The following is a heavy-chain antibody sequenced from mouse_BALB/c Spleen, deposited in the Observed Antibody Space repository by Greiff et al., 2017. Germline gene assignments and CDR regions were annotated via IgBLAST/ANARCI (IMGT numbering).Heavy chain of an antibody. CDR2: ISYSGST. CDR1: GDSITSGY. D-gene: IGHD2-3*01. V-gene: IGHV3-8*02. J-gene: IGHJ3*01. CDR3: ARSFDGYLPWFAY. Sequence: EVKLQESGPSLVKPSQTLSLTCSVTGDSITSGYWNWIRKFPGNKLEYMGYISYSGSTYYNPSLKSRISITRDTSKNQYYLQLNSVTTEDTATYYCARSFDGYLPWFAYWGQGTLVTVSA.